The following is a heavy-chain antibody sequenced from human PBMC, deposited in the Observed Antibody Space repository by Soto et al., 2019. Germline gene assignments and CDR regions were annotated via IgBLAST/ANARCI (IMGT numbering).Heavy chain of an antibody. CDR2: INPILDST. CDR1: GIMSSGYG. J-gene: IGHJ4*02. Sequence: QEQVVQSGPAMKEPGSSVKVSCRASGIMSSGYGFSWVRQAPGQGLEWVGMINPILDSTHYAQNLQGRVSLSVDKSRDTADLEVTSRRLEDTAIYFCATMKRARLDSWGRGTVGTVSS. CDR3: ATMKRARLDS. D-gene: IGHD6-25*01. V-gene: IGHV1-69*09.